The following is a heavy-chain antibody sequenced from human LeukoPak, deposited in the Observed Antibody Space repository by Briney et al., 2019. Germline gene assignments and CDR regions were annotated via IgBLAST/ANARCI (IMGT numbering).Heavy chain of an antibody. J-gene: IGHJ5*02. V-gene: IGHV4-39*01. Sequence: SETLSLTCTVSGGSTNSNSYYWGWIRQPPGKGLEWIGSIYYSGSTYYNPSLKSRVTISVDTSKNQFSLKLSSVTAADTAVYYCARNKYYYGSGNYGVPNWFDPWGQGTLVTVSS. CDR3: ARNKYYYGSGNYGVPNWFDP. CDR1: GGSTNSNSYY. D-gene: IGHD3-10*01. CDR2: IYYSGST.